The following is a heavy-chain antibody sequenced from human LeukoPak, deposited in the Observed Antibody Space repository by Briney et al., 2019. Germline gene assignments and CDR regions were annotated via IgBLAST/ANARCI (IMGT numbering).Heavy chain of an antibody. CDR1: GYTFTSYY. CDR2: INPSGGST. CDR3: ARDTLAGGRPTLDY. J-gene: IGHJ4*02. D-gene: IGHD2-15*01. Sequence: VASVKVSCKASGYTFTSYYMHWVRPPPGQGLEWMGIINPSGGSTSYAQKFQGRVTMTRDMSTRTVYMELSRLRSEDTAVYYCARDTLAGGRPTLDYWGQGTLVTVSS. V-gene: IGHV1-46*01.